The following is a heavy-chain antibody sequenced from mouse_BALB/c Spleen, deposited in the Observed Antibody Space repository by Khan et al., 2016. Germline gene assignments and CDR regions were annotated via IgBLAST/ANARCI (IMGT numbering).Heavy chain of an antibody. D-gene: IGHD2-10*02. Sequence: EVKLLESGGGLVQPGGSLKLSCAASGFDFSRYWMSWVRQAPGKGLEWIGEINPDSSTINYTPSLKDKFIISRDNAKNTLYLQMSKVRSEDTALYYCARPEYGNYGWYFDVWGARTTVTVAS. J-gene: IGHJ1*01. CDR3: ARPEYGNYGWYFDV. CDR1: GFDFSRYW. V-gene: IGHV4-1*02. CDR2: INPDSSTI.